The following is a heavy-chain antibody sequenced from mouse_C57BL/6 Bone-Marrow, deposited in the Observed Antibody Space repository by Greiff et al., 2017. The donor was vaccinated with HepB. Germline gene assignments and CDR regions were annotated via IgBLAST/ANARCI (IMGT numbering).Heavy chain of an antibody. V-gene: IGHV1-26*01. CDR1: GYTFTDYY. Sequence: VQLQQSGPELVKISCKASGYTFTDYYMNWVKQSHGKSLEWIGDINPNNGGTSYNQKFKGKATLTVDKSSSTAYMELRSLTSEDSAVYYCAREGYGNYGYWGQGTTLTVSS. J-gene: IGHJ2*01. CDR2: INPNNGGT. CDR3: AREGYGNYGY. D-gene: IGHD2-1*01.